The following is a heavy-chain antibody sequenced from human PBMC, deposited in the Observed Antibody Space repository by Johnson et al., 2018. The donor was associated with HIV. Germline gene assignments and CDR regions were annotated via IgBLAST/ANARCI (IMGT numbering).Heavy chain of an antibody. CDR3: AKDQWSSSWTNDAFDI. J-gene: IGHJ3*02. V-gene: IGHV3-33*06. Sequence: VQLVESGGGVVQPGRSLRLSCGASGFSFSSYGMHWVRQAPGKGLEWVAVIWYDGRNKYYADSVKGRFTISRDNSKNTLYLQMNSLRVEDTAVYYCAKDQWSSSWTNDAFDIWGQWTKVSVSS. D-gene: IGHD6-13*01. CDR2: IWYDGRNK. CDR1: GFSFSSYG.